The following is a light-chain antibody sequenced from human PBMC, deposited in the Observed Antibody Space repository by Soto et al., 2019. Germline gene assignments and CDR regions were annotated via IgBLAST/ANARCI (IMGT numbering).Light chain of an antibody. CDR1: QSISDT. Sequence: EIVMTPSPATLSVSPVGIATLSCRASQSISDTLAWYQQKPGQAPRLLIHGASTRATGFPARFSGSGSGTDLTLTISSLQPDDFGSHYCQHMRKFGQGNKVDIK. J-gene: IGKJ1*01. CDR3: QHMRK. V-gene: IGKV3-15*01. CDR2: GAS.